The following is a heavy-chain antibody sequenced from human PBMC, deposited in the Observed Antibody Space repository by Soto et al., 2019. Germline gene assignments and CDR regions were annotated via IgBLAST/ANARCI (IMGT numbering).Heavy chain of an antibody. CDR1: GFTFSSYW. D-gene: IGHD3-10*01. CDR3: AREEFRRVMSYYGMDV. J-gene: IGHJ6*02. Sequence: EVQLVESGGGLVQPGGSLRLSCAASGFTFSSYWMSWVRQAPGKGLEWGANIKQDGSGKYYVDAVKGRFTISRDNANTSLYPQTNSMRAEDTAVYYCAREEFRRVMSYYGMDVWGQGTTVTVSS. V-gene: IGHV3-7*04. CDR2: IKQDGSGK.